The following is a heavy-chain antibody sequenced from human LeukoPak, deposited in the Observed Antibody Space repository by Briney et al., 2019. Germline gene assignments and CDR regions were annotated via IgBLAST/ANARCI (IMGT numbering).Heavy chain of an antibody. CDR1: GYTFTSYA. CDR3: ARAASRDGYNDY. D-gene: IGHD5-24*01. J-gene: IGHJ4*02. Sequence: ASVKVSCKASGYTFTSYAMHWVRQAPGQRLEWMGWINAGNGNTKYSQKFQGRVTITRDTSTSTAYMELRSLRSDDTAVYYCARAASRDGYNDYWGQGTLVTVPS. V-gene: IGHV1-3*01. CDR2: INAGNGNT.